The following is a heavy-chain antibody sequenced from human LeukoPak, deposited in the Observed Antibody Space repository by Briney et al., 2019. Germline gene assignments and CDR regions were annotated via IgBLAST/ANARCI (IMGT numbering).Heavy chain of an antibody. CDR2: ISHSGST. J-gene: IGHJ4*02. CDR1: GGSISSSSSNR. V-gene: IGHV4-4*02. D-gene: IGHD3-22*01. CDR3: ARVDSGYAPFDY. Sequence: MPSETLSLTCAVSGGSISSSSSNRWSWVRQPPGKGLEWIGEISHSGSTNYNPSLKSRVTMSLDKSNNQFSLKLTSVTAADTAMYYCARVDSGYAPFDYWGQGTLVTVSS.